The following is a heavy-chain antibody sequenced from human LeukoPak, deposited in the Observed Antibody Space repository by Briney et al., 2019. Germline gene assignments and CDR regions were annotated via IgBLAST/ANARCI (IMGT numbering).Heavy chain of an antibody. CDR3: ARGDTAMAQNYYGMDV. J-gene: IGHJ6*02. D-gene: IGHD5-18*01. CDR2: MNPNSGNT. CDR1: GYTFTSYD. Sequence: ASEKVSCKASGYTFTSYDINWVRQATGQGLEWMGWMNPNSGNTGYAQKFQGRVTMTRNTSISTAYMELSSLRSEDTAVYYCARGDTAMAQNYYGMDVWGQGTTVTVSS. V-gene: IGHV1-8*01.